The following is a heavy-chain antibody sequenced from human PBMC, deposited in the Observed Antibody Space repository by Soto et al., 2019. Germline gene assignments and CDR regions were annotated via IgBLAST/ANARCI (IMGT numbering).Heavy chain of an antibody. CDR3: ASAGGGRWFDP. CDR2: IYYSGST. D-gene: IGHD2-8*02. J-gene: IGHJ5*02. V-gene: IGHV4-59*01. CDR1: GGSISSYY. Sequence: SVTLSLTCTVSGGSISSYYWSWIRQPPGKGLEWIGYIYYSGSTNYNPSLKSRVTISVDTSKNQFSLKLSSVTAADTAVYYCASAGGGRWFDPWGQGTLVTVSS.